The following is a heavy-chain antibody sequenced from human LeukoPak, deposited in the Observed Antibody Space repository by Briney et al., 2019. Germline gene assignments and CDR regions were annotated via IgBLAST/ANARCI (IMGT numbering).Heavy chain of an antibody. CDR1: GGSISSSSYY. CDR2: IYYSGST. Sequence: SETLSLTCTVSGGSISSSSYYWGWIRQPPGKGLEWIGSIYYSGSTYYNPSLKSRVTISVDTSKNQFSLKLSSVTAADTAVYYCARENWNYSGLDYWGQGTLVTVSS. D-gene: IGHD1-7*01. V-gene: IGHV4-39*07. CDR3: ARENWNYSGLDY. J-gene: IGHJ4*02.